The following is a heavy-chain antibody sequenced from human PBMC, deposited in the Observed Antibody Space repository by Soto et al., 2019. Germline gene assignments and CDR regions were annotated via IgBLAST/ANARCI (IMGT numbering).Heavy chain of an antibody. Sequence: SETLSLTCTVSGGSISSYYWSWIRQPPGKGLEWIGYIYYSGSTNYNPSLKSRVTISVDTSKNQFSLKLSSVTAADTAVYYCARQRGDYDILTDYGMDVWGQGTTVTVSS. J-gene: IGHJ6*02. D-gene: IGHD3-9*01. CDR3: ARQRGDYDILTDYGMDV. CDR2: IYYSGST. V-gene: IGHV4-59*01. CDR1: GGSISSYY.